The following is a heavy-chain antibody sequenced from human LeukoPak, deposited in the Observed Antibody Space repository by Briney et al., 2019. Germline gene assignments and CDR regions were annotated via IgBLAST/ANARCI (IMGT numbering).Heavy chain of an antibody. CDR2: INPSGGST. J-gene: IGHJ3*02. D-gene: IGHD5-24*01. CDR3: ARHSRRWLQLGAFDI. Sequence: ASVKVSCKASGYTFTTYYMHWVRQAPGQGLEWMGIINPSGGSTSYAQKFQGRVTMTRDMSTSTVYMELSSLRSEDTAVYYCARHSRRWLQLGAFDIWGQGTMVTVSS. V-gene: IGHV1-46*01. CDR1: GYTFTTYY.